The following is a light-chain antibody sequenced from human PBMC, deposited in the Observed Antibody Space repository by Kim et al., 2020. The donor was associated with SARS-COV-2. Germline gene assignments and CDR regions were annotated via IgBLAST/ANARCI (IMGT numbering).Light chain of an antibody. V-gene: IGLV7-46*01. CDR1: TGSVTSGHY. CDR2: DTY. J-gene: IGLJ3*02. CDR3: LLYSNGRV. Sequence: QAVVTQEPSLTVSPGGTVTLTCACSTGSVTSGHYPYWFQQKPGQAPKTLIYDTYKKYSRTPARFSGSLLGGKAALTLSGAQPEDEADYYCLLYSNGRVFGGGTQLTVL.